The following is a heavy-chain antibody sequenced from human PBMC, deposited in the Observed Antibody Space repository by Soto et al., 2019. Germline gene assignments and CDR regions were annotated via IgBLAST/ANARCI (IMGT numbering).Heavy chain of an antibody. Sequence: GGSLRLSCAASGFTFSDYYMSWIRQAPGKGLEWVSYISSSGSTIYYADSVKGRFTISRDNAKNSLYLQMNSLRAEDTAVYYCARVRYFDWPDAFDIWGQGTMVTVSS. J-gene: IGHJ3*02. CDR1: GFTFSDYY. CDR2: ISSSGSTI. V-gene: IGHV3-11*01. D-gene: IGHD3-9*01. CDR3: ARVRYFDWPDAFDI.